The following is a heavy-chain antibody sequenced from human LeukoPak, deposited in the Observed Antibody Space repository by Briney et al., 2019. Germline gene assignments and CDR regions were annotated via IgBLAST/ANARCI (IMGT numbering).Heavy chain of an antibody. Sequence: SETLSLTCAVYGVSFSGYYWSWIRQPPGKGLEWIGEINHSGSTNYNPSLKSRVTISVDTSKNQFSLKLSSVTAADTAVYYCARGSRYSSSWYHWYFDLWGRGTLVTVSS. J-gene: IGHJ2*01. D-gene: IGHD6-13*01. CDR2: INHSGST. CDR3: ARGSRYSSSWYHWYFDL. V-gene: IGHV4-34*01. CDR1: GVSFSGYY.